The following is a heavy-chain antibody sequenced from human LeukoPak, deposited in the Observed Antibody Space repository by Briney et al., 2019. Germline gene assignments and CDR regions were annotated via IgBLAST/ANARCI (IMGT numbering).Heavy chain of an antibody. V-gene: IGHV3-53*01. D-gene: IGHD2-2*02. CDR3: ASLYSYGMDV. CDR1: GFTLSSYG. CDR2: LYSGGRT. J-gene: IGHJ6*02. Sequence: GGSLRLSCAASGFTLSSYGMSWVRQAPGKGLEWVSVLYSGGRTYYADSVKGRFTISRDNSKNTLCLQMNSLRAEDTAVYYCASLYSYGMDVWGQGTTVTVSS.